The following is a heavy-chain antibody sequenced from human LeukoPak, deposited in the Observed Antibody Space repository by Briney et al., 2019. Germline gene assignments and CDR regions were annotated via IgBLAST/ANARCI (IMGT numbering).Heavy chain of an antibody. D-gene: IGHD6-13*01. CDR2: IRSKAYGGTT. V-gene: IGHV3-49*04. CDR3: AKDLGSSWIYYFDY. CDR1: GFTFGDYA. Sequence: GGSLRLSCTASGFTFGDYAMSWVRQAPGKGLEWVGFIRSKAYGGTTEYAASVKGRFTISRDNSKNTLYLQMNSLRAEDTAVYYCAKDLGSSWIYYFDYWGQGTLVTVSS. J-gene: IGHJ4*02.